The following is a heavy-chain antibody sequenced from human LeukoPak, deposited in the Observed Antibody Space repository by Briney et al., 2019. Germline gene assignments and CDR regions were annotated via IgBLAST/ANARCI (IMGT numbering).Heavy chain of an antibody. CDR2: IRHDGSET. CDR1: GFTFNSYW. V-gene: IGHV3-7*02. Sequence: PGGSLRLSCAASGFTFNSYWMSWVRQAPGKGLEWLASIRHDGSETYYEGSVKGRFTISRDNAKNSLYLQMNSLRAEDTAVYYCARHVIAARVFDHWGQGTLVTVSS. J-gene: IGHJ4*02. D-gene: IGHD2-15*01. CDR3: ARHVIAARVFDH.